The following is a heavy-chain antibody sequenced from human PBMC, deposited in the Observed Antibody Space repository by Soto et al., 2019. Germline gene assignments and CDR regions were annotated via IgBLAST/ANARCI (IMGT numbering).Heavy chain of an antibody. Sequence: GGSLRLSCAASASEFTFSSFWMSWVRQAPGKGLEWVANIKQDGSEKYYVDSVKGRFTISRDNAKNSLYLQMNSLRAEDTAVYYCARRIVYYYYYMDVWGKGTTVTVSS. D-gene: IGHD1-26*01. CDR1: ASEFTFSSFW. CDR2: IKQDGSEK. J-gene: IGHJ6*03. V-gene: IGHV3-7*02. CDR3: ARRIVYYYYYMDV.